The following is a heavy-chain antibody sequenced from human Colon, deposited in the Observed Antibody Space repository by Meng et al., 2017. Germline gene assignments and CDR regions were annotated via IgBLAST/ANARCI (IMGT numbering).Heavy chain of an antibody. Sequence: GESLKISCAASGFTFSGYWMHWVRQVPGKGLVWVSGINRDGSSTRYADSVKGRFTISRDNAKNTLYLQMNSLRAEDRAVYYCVRGACSGISCYIFDYWGQGTLVPSPQ. CDR3: VRGACSGISCYIFDY. D-gene: IGHD2-15*01. CDR2: INRDGSST. CDR1: GFTFSGYW. V-gene: IGHV3-74*01. J-gene: IGHJ4*02.